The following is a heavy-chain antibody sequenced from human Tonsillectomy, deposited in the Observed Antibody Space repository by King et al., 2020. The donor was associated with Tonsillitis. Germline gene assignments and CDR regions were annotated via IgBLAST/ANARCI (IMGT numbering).Heavy chain of an antibody. CDR2: SSGGGTGA. CDR3: AKESPYSGNYRFYYFDY. CDR1: GFTFSTYA. J-gene: IGHJ4*02. D-gene: IGHD1-26*01. Sequence: VQLVESGGGLVQPGGSLRLSCEASGFTFSTYAMIWVRHAPGKGPEWVSASSGGGTGAFYADFVKGRFTISRVDSKNTVSLQMSSLRAEDTAVYYCAKESPYSGNYRFYYFDYWGQGTLVTVSS. V-gene: IGHV3-23*04.